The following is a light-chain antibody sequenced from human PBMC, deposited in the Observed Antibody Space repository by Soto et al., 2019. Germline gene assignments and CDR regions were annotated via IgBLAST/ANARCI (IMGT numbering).Light chain of an antibody. J-gene: IGKJ3*01. V-gene: IGKV1-39*01. Sequence: DIQMTQSPSSLSASVGHRVTITCRASQSISTYLIWYQQKPGKAPKRLIFAASNLQSGVPSRFSGSGSGTEFTLTITSLQPEDFAPYYCQQSASTGFFGPGTKVDIK. CDR3: QQSASTGF. CDR2: AAS. CDR1: QSISTY.